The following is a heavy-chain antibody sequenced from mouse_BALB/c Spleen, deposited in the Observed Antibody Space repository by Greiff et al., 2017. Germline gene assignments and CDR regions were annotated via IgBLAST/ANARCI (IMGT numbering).Heavy chain of an antibody. CDR1: GFDFSRYW. Sequence: EVKVVESGGGLVQPGGSLKLSCAASGFDFSRYWMSWVRQAPGKGLEWIGEINPDSSTINYTPSLKDKFIISRDNAKNTLYLQMSKVRSEDTALYYCARGDRYDRDYYAMDYWGQGTSVTVSS. CDR3: ARGDRYDRDYYAMDY. V-gene: IGHV4-1*02. CDR2: INPDSSTI. J-gene: IGHJ4*01. D-gene: IGHD2-14*01.